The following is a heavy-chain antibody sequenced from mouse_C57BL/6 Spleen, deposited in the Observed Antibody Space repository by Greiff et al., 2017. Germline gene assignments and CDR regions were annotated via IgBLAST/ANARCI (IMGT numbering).Heavy chain of an antibody. Sequence: EVKLMESGPGLAKPSQTLSLTCSVTGYSITSAYWNWIRTFPGNKLEYMGYISYSGSTYYNPSLKSRISITRDTSKNQYYLQLNSVTTEDTATYYCARLSSRWYFDVWGTGTTVTVSS. CDR3: ARLSSRWYFDV. J-gene: IGHJ1*03. CDR1: GYSITSAY. D-gene: IGHD1-1*01. V-gene: IGHV3-8*01. CDR2: ISYSGST.